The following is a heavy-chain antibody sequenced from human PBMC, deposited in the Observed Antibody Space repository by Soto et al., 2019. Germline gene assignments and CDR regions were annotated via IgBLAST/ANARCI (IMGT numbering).Heavy chain of an antibody. CDR1: GFTFSSYA. J-gene: IGHJ5*02. V-gene: IGHV3-23*01. CDR3: AKDWRSSSWETYNWFDP. CDR2: ISGSGGST. D-gene: IGHD6-13*01. Sequence: GGSLRLSCAASGFTFSSYAMSWVRQAPGKGLEWVSAISGSGGSTYYADSVKGRFTISRDNSKNTLYLQMNSLRAEDTAVYYCAKDWRSSSWETYNWFDPWGQGTLVTVSS.